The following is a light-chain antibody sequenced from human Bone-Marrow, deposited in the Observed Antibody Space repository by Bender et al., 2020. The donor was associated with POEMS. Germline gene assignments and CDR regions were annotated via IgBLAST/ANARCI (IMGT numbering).Light chain of an antibody. J-gene: IGLJ3*02. CDR3: AAGDDIVNWV. CDR1: SSNIGSHF. V-gene: IGLV1-51*01. Sequence: QSVLTQPPSVSAAPGQKVTISCSGTSSNIGSHFVSWYQQVPGAAPKLLIYDNYKRPLGVPDRFSGSKSGTAATLDNTGIQTGDEADYYGAAGDDIVNWVLGEGTKVNVI. CDR2: DNY.